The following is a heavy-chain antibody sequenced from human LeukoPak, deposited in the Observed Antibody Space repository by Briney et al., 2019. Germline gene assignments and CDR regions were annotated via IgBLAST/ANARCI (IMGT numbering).Heavy chain of an antibody. Sequence: PSETLSLTCAVYGGSFSGYYWSWIRQPPGKGLEWIGEINHSGSTNYNPSLKSRVTISVDTSKNQFSLKLSSVTAADTAVYYCARVKGITMVRGVMGWFDPWGQGTLVTVSS. CDR3: ARVKGITMVRGVMGWFDP. CDR1: GGSFSGYY. CDR2: INHSGST. V-gene: IGHV4-34*01. J-gene: IGHJ5*02. D-gene: IGHD3-10*01.